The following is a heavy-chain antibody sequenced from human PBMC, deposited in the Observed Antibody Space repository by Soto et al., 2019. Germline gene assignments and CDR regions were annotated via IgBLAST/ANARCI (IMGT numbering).Heavy chain of an antibody. CDR1: GLIYSRYS. CDR3: ARVISCGGGTCSSVHQYYGMDV. D-gene: IGHD2-21*01. Sequence: EVQLVESGGGLVKPGGSVRLSCVASGLIYSRYSMSWVRQAPGKGLEWVAFISLSGSQINYAASVKGRFTISRDNAKNALYLQMNTVRVEDTAIYYCARVISCGGGTCSSVHQYYGMDVWGTGTTVTVSS. J-gene: IGHJ6*04. CDR2: ISLSGSQI. V-gene: IGHV3-21*01.